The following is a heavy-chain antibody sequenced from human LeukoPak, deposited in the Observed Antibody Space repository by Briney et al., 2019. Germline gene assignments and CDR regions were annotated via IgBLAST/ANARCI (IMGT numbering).Heavy chain of an antibody. V-gene: IGHV3-23*01. CDR2: IYENGGTT. CDR3: AREGPRGNSQFDY. J-gene: IGHJ4*02. D-gene: IGHD2/OR15-2a*01. Sequence: GGSLRLSCVGSGFTFRSHAMSWVRQAPEKGLEFVSGIYENGGTTYYADSVKGRLTISRDNSKDTLFLQMNGLRAEDTAVYYCAREGPRGNSQFDYWGQGTLVTVSS. CDR1: GFTFRSHA.